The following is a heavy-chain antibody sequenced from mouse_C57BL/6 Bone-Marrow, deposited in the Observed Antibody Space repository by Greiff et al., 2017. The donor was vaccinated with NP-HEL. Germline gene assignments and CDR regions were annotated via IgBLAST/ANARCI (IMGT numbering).Heavy chain of an antibody. CDR1: GYTFTSYW. CDR3: TSYDYDVTWFAY. J-gene: IGHJ3*01. Sequence: EVQLQQSGTVLARPGASVKMSCKTSGYTFTSYWMHWVKQRPGQGLEWIGAIYTGNSDTSYNQTLKGQAKLTAVTSASTAYMELSSLTNEDSAVYYCTSYDYDVTWFAYWGQGTLVTVSA. V-gene: IGHV1-5*01. CDR2: IYTGNSDT. D-gene: IGHD2-4*01.